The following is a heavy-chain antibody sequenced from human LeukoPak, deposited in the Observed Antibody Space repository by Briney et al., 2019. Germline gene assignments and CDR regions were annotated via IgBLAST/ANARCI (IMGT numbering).Heavy chain of an antibody. Sequence: GGSLRLSCAASGFTFSDYYMSWIRQAPGKGLEWVSCISSSGSTIYYADSVKGRFTISRDNAKTSLFLQMNSLRAEDTAVYYCAREGDFWSGYVDYWGQGTLVTVSS. D-gene: IGHD3-3*01. V-gene: IGHV3-11*04. J-gene: IGHJ4*02. CDR3: AREGDFWSGYVDY. CDR1: GFTFSDYY. CDR2: ISSSGSTI.